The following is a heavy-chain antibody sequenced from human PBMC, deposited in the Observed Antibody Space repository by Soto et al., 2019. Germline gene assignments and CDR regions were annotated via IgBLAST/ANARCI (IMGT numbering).Heavy chain of an antibody. V-gene: IGHV4-61*01. CDR3: ARGFYDSSGYSSPFDS. J-gene: IGHJ5*01. CDR1: GGSVSSASYY. CDR2: IYYSVST. Sequence: PSETLSLTCTVSGGSVSSASYYWSWIRQPPGKGLEWIGNIYYSVSTNYNPSLRSRVTISVDTSKNQFSLKLSSVTAADTALYYCARGFYDSSGYSSPFDSWGQGTQVTVSS. D-gene: IGHD3-22*01.